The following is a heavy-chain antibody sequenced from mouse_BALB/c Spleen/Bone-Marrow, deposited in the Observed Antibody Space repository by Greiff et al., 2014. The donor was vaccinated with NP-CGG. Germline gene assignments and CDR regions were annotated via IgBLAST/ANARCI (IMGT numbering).Heavy chain of an antibody. CDR1: GFTFSSYG. Sequence: EVKLMESGGGLVQPGGSLKLSCAASGFTFSSYGMSWVRQTPDKRLELVATINSNGGSTYYPDSVKGRFTISRDNAKNTLYLQMSSQKSEDTAMYYCARERYYGNGRIFEYWGQGTTLTVSS. J-gene: IGHJ2*01. CDR2: INSNGGST. D-gene: IGHD1-1*01. CDR3: ARERYYGNGRIFEY. V-gene: IGHV5-6-3*01.